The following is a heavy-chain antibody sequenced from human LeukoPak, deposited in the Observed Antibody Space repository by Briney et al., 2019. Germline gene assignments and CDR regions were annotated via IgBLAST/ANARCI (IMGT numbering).Heavy chain of an antibody. CDR2: INHSGST. D-gene: IGHD3-22*01. CDR3: ARRGYYLSPIDH. V-gene: IGHV4-34*01. Sequence: SETLSLTCAVYGGSFSGYYWSWIRQPPGKGLEWIGEINHSGSTNYNPSLKSRVTISVDTSKNQFSLKLSSVTAADTAVYCCARRGYYLSPIDHWGQGTLVTVSS. J-gene: IGHJ4*02. CDR1: GGSFSGYY.